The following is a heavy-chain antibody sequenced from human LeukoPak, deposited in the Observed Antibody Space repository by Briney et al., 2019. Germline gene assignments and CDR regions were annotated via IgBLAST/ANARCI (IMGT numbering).Heavy chain of an antibody. D-gene: IGHD6-6*01. V-gene: IGHV1-18*01. J-gene: IGHJ6*03. CDR1: GYTFINYG. Sequence: AASVKVSCQASGYTFINYGFSWVRQAPGQGLEWIGWVSAYSGNTNYAQNLQDRLSITTDTSKSTTYMELSSLRSEDTAVYYCARGRAARPYYYYSYMDVWGKGTTVTVSS. CDR2: VSAYSGNT. CDR3: ARGRAARPYYYYSYMDV.